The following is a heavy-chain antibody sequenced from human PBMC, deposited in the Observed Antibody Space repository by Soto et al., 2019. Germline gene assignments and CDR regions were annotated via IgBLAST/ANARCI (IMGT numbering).Heavy chain of an antibody. CDR2: ISNGGSSI. J-gene: IGHJ5*02. CDR1: GFTFGDYD. V-gene: IGHV3-11*01. Sequence: QVQLVESGGGLVKPGGSLRLSCAASGFTFGDYDMSWIRQAPGKGLEWVSYISNGGSSIYYADSVKGRFTISRDNAKRSVFLQMNTLRAEETAVYYCTRPCRYCNGGGPGNWFDPWGQGTLVTVSS. CDR3: TRPCRYCNGGGPGNWFDP. D-gene: IGHD2-8*02.